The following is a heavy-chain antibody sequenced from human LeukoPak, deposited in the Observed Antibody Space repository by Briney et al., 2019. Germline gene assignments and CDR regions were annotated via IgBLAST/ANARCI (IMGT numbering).Heavy chain of an antibody. CDR1: GYTFTGYC. CDR3: ARDRPPYSSGWLNAFDI. CDR2: INPNSGGT. D-gene: IGHD6-19*01. Sequence: ASVKVSCKASGYTFTGYCIHWVRQAPGQGLEWMGRINPNSGGTNYVQKFQGRVTMTRDTSISTAYMELSSLRSDDTAVYYCARDRPPYSSGWLNAFDIWGQGTMVTVSS. J-gene: IGHJ3*02. V-gene: IGHV1-2*02.